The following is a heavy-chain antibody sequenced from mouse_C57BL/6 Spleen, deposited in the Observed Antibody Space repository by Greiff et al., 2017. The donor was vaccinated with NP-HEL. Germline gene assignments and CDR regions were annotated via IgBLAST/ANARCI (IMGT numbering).Heavy chain of an antibody. D-gene: IGHD2-12*01. CDR1: GYTFTSYW. J-gene: IGHJ4*01. V-gene: IGHV1-69*01. CDR2: IDPSDSYT. CDR3: ASGRRGVMDY. Sequence: VQLQQSGAELVMPGASVKLSCKASGYTFTSYWMHWVKQRPGQGLEWIGEIDPSDSYTNYNQKFKGKSTLTVDKSSSTAYMQLSSLTSEDSAVYYCASGRRGVMDYWGQGTSVTVSS.